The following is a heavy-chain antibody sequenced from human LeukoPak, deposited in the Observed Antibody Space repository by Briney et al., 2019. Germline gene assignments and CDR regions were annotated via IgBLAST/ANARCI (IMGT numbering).Heavy chain of an antibody. CDR2: ISYDGSNK. D-gene: IGHD3-3*01. J-gene: IGHJ4*02. CDR1: GFTFSSYA. CDR3: ASGYYC. V-gene: IGHV3-30-3*01. Sequence: PGGSLRLSCAASGFTFSSYAMSWVRQAPGKGLEWVAVISYDGSNKYYADSVKGRFTISRDNSKNTLYLQMNSLRAEDTAVYYCASGYYCWGQGTLVTVSS.